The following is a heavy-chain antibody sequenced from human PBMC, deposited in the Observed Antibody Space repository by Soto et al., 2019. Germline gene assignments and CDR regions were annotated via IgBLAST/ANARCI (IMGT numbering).Heavy chain of an antibody. J-gene: IGHJ6*02. CDR1: GYSFTSYW. CDR3: ARVFWFGESPADYYYGMDV. V-gene: IGHV5-51*01. D-gene: IGHD3-10*01. Sequence: EVQLVQSGAEVKKPGESLKISCKGSGYSFTSYWIGWVRQMPGKGLEWMGIIYPGDSDTRYSPSFQGQVTISADKSISTAYLQWSSLKASDTAMYYCARVFWFGESPADYYYGMDVWGQGTTVTVSS. CDR2: IYPGDSDT.